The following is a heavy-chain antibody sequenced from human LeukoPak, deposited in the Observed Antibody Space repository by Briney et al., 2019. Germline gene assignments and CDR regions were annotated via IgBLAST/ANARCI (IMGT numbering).Heavy chain of an antibody. D-gene: IGHD3-3*01. CDR1: GFTFSSYW. Sequence: PGGSLRLSCAASGFTFSSYWMHWVRQAPGKGLVWVSRINSDGSSTSYADSVKGRFTISRDNAKNTLYLQMNSLRAKDTAVYYCARDGVEYYDFWSGYYLFYYYMDVWGKGTTVTVSS. V-gene: IGHV3-74*01. CDR3: ARDGVEYYDFWSGYYLFYYYMDV. CDR2: INSDGSST. J-gene: IGHJ6*03.